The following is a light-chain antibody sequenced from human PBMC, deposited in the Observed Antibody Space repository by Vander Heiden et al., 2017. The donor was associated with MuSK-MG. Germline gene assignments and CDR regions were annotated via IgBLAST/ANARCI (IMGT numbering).Light chain of an antibody. CDR1: TSNIGAGYD. J-gene: IGLJ2*01. CDR2: GNR. Sequence: QSVLTQPPSVSGAPGQRVTLSCPGSTSNIGAGYDVHWSPQLPGTAPKLLSYGNRNRPSGVPDRFSGSKSGTSASLAITGLQAEDETDYYGQSYDNSLSGRVVFGGGTKLTV. V-gene: IGLV1-40*01. CDR3: QSYDNSLSGRVV.